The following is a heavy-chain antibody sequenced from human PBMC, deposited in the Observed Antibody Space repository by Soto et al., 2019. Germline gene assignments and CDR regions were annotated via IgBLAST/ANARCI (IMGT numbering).Heavy chain of an antibody. J-gene: IGHJ4*02. Sequence: SQTLSLTCAISGDSVSSNSAAWNWIRQSPSRGLEWLGRTYYRSKWYNDYAVSAKSRITINPDTSKNQFSLQLNSVTPEDTAVYYCARGRIKYYYDSSGYYQSTALFDYWGQGTLVTVSS. CDR3: ARGRIKYYYDSSGYYQSTALFDY. CDR2: TYYRSKWYN. D-gene: IGHD3-22*01. CDR1: GDSVSSNSAA. V-gene: IGHV6-1*01.